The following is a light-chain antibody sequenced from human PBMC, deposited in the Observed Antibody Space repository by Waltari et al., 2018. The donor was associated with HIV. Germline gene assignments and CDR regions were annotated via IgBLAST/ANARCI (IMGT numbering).Light chain of an antibody. CDR3: AVWDDGLNGPE. V-gene: IGLV1-44*01. J-gene: IGLJ3*02. CDR2: SDD. Sequence: QSVLTQPPSASGTPGQRVTISCSGSNSNIGSNTVSWYQQLPGTAPKLLIYSDDQRPSGVPDGFSGSKSGTSASLAISGLQSEDEADYYCAVWDDGLNGPEFGGGTKLTVL. CDR1: NSNIGSNT.